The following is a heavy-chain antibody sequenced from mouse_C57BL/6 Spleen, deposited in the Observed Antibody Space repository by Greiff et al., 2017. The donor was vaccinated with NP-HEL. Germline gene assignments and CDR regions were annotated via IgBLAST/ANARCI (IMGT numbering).Heavy chain of an antibody. V-gene: IGHV1-55*01. J-gene: IGHJ4*01. CDR3: ASILIRPRAMDD. CDR1: GYTFTSYW. CDR2: IYPGSGST. Sequence: QVQLQQPGAELVKPGASVKMSCKASGYTFTSYWITWVKQRPGQGLEWIGDIYPGSGSTNYNEKFKSKATLTVDTSSSTAYMQLSSLTSEDSAVYYSASILIRPRAMDDWGQGTSVTVSS. D-gene: IGHD1-2*01.